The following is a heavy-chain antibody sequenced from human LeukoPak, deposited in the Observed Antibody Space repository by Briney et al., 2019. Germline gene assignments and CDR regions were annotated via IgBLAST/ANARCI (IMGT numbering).Heavy chain of an antibody. D-gene: IGHD5-18*01. CDR2: IYYSKNT. Sequence: PSETLSLTCTVSGGSISSSAYWGWICQPPGKGLEWIGSIYYSKNTYYNPSLKSRVTISADTSKNQFSLTLGSVSATDTAVYYCVSPRGFSYGYFDYWGQGTLVTVSS. CDR3: VSPRGFSYGYFDY. V-gene: IGHV4-39*01. CDR1: GGSISSSAY. J-gene: IGHJ4*02.